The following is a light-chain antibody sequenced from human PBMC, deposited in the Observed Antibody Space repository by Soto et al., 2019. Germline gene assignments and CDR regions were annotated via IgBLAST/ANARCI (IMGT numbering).Light chain of an antibody. J-gene: IGKJ1*01. V-gene: IGKV1-8*01. CDR1: QGISSY. CDR2: AAS. CDR3: QQFYNYPRP. Sequence: ANRLAQSPSSLSASTGDRVTITCRASQGISSYLAWYQQKPGKAPKLLIYAASTLQSGVPSRFSGSGSGTDFTLTISCLQSEDFATYYCQQFYNYPRPFGQVGIVDIK.